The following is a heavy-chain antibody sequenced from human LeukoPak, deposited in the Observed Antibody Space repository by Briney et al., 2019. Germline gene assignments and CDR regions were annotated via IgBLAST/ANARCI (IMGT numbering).Heavy chain of an antibody. CDR3: ARLMTAVTSEY. CDR1: GGSTNRRYYY. V-gene: IGHV4-39*01. J-gene: IGHJ4*02. CDR2: IYYSRNT. Sequence: PSETLSLTCTVSGGSTNRRYYYWGWILQPRGRGLGWIGRIYYSRNTYYNPSLKSRVTISVDTSKNQFSLKLSSVTAADTAVYYCARLMTAVTSEYRGQGTLVTVSS. D-gene: IGHD4-17*01.